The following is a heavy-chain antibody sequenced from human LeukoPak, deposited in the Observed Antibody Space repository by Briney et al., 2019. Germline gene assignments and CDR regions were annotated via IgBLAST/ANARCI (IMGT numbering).Heavy chain of an antibody. D-gene: IGHD2-15*01. J-gene: IGHJ4*02. CDR1: GFIFTTYS. Sequence: QPGGSLRLSCAASGFIFTTYSMSWVRQAPGKGLEWVSHIPSSGSSTYYADSVKGRFTISRDNAKSSLYLQMNSLRAEDTAVYYCARTLLYCSGGSCYPTRFDSWGQGTLVTVSS. V-gene: IGHV3-48*01. CDR2: IPSSGSST. CDR3: ARTLLYCSGGSCYPTRFDS.